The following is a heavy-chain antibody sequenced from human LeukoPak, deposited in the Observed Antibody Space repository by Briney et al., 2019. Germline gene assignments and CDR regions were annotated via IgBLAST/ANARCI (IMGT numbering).Heavy chain of an antibody. V-gene: IGHV3-7*01. Sequence: GGSLRLSCAASGFIFSSHGMDWVRQAPGKGLEWVANIKQDGSQKYYVDSVKGRFTISRDNARNSVYLEMSSLRGEDTAMYYCASLAGRYYDRTRPYYFYYYMDVWGKGTTVTISS. D-gene: IGHD3-10*01. CDR3: ASLAGRYYDRTRPYYFYYYMDV. CDR1: GFIFSSHG. J-gene: IGHJ6*03. CDR2: IKQDGSQK.